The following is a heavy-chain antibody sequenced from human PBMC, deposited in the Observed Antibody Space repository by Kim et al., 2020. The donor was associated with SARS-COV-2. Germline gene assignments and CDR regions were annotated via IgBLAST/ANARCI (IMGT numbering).Heavy chain of an antibody. CDR2: IYYSGST. J-gene: IGHJ3*02. V-gene: IGHV4-31*03. D-gene: IGHD3-22*01. CDR1: GGSISSGGYY. CDR3: ARAPITMIVVVQAFDI. Sequence: SETLSLTCTVSGGSISSGGYYWSWIRQHPGKGLEWIGYIYYSGSTYYNPSHKSRVTISVDTSKNQFSLKLISVTAADTAVYYCARAPITMIVVVQAFDIWGQGTMVPVSS.